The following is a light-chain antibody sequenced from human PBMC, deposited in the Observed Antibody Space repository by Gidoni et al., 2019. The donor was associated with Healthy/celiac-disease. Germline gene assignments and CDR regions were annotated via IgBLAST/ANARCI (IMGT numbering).Light chain of an antibody. J-gene: IGLJ2*01. Sequence: QSVLTQPPSASETPGQRVSIPCSGSSSNIASNYVYWSQQLPGTAPKLLIYSNYQRPSGVPDRFAGSKSGTSASLAISGLRSEDEADYYCAAWDDSLSVVVFGGGTKLTVL. V-gene: IGLV1-47*02. CDR3: AAWDDSLSVVV. CDR1: SSNIASNY. CDR2: SNY.